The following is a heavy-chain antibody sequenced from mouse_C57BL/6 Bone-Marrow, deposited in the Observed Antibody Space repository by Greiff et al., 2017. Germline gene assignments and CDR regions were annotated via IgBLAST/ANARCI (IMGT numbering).Heavy chain of an antibody. D-gene: IGHD2-1*01. CDR2: IDPSDSYT. V-gene: IGHV1-69*01. CDR3: AREEGYYGNLAWFAY. CDR1: GYTFTSYW. Sequence: QVQLQQPGAELVMPGASVKLSCKASGYTFTSYWMHWVKQRPGQGLEWIGEIDPSDSYTNYNQKFKGKSTLTVDKSSSTAYMQLSSLTSEDSAVYYCAREEGYYGNLAWFAYWGQGTLVTVSA. J-gene: IGHJ3*01.